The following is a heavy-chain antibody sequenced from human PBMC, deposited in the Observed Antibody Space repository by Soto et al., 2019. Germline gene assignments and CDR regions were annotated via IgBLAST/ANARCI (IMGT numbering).Heavy chain of an antibody. CDR1: GFTFSSYS. Sequence: EVQLVESGGGLVKPGGSLRLSCAASGFTFSSYSMNWVRQAPGKGLEWVSSISSSSSYIYYADSVKGRFTISRDNAKNSLYLQMNSLRAEDTAVYYCARKGSLYYHGSGSHRFDPWGQGTLVTVSS. V-gene: IGHV3-21*01. J-gene: IGHJ5*02. CDR2: ISSSSSYI. CDR3: ARKGSLYYHGSGSHRFDP. D-gene: IGHD3-10*01.